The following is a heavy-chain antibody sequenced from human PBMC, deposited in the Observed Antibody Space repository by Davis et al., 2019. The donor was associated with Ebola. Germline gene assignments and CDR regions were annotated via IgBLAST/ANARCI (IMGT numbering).Heavy chain of an antibody. CDR2: IKQDGSEK. CDR1: GFTFSTYW. D-gene: IGHD2-2*01. J-gene: IGHJ6*02. CDR3: ATGLPAARVYYYGMDV. V-gene: IGHV3-7*01. Sequence: GGSLRLSCAASGFTFSTYWMSWVRQAPGKGLEWVANIKQDGSEKYCVDSVKGRFTISRDNSKNTLYLQMNSLRAEDTAVYYCATGLPAARVYYYGMDVWGQGTTVTVSS.